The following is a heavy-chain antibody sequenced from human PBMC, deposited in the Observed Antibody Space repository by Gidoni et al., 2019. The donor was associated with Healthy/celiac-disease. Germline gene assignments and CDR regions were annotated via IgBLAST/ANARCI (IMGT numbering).Heavy chain of an antibody. CDR1: GYTFTSYD. Sequence: QVQLVQSGAELQKPAASVKVSCKASGYTFTSYDINWVRQATGQGLEWMGWMNPNSGNTGYAQKFQGRVTMTRNTSISTAYMELSSLRSEDTAVYDCARVYYDILTGYEYNWFDPWGQGTLVTVSS. CDR2: MNPNSGNT. J-gene: IGHJ5*02. CDR3: ARVYYDILTGYEYNWFDP. V-gene: IGHV1-8*01. D-gene: IGHD3-9*01.